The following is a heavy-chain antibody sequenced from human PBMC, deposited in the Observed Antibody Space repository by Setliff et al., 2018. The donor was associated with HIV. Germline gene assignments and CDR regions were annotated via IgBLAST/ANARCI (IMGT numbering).Heavy chain of an antibody. V-gene: IGHV4-31*03. D-gene: IGHD6-13*01. J-gene: IGHJ5*02. CDR1: GGSINSGDYY. Sequence: SETLSLTCTVSGGSINSGDYYWSWIRQHPGKGLEWIGCIYYSGNTYYNPSLKSRPTISVDTSKNQFSLKLSSVTAADTAVYYCARGTCSSLNWFDPWGQGTLVTVSS. CDR2: IYYSGNT. CDR3: ARGTCSSLNWFDP.